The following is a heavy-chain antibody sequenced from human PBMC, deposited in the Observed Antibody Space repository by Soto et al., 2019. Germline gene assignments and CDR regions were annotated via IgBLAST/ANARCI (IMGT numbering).Heavy chain of an antibody. D-gene: IGHD4-4*01. CDR1: GGSISSGGYS. CDR2: IYHSGST. Sequence: SETLSLTCAVSGGSISSGGYSWSWIRQPPGKGLEWIGYIYHSGSTYYNPFLKSRRTISVDGSKNQFSLKLSSVTAADTAVYYCAGARQYSSRWFDPWGQGTLVTVSS. J-gene: IGHJ5*02. V-gene: IGHV4-30-2*01. CDR3: AGARQYSSRWFDP.